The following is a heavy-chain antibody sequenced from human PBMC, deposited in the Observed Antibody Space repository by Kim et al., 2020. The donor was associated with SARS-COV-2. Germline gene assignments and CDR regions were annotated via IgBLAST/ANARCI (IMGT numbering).Heavy chain of an antibody. J-gene: IGHJ4*02. Sequence: NFDRAFQGRLTLTGDTSTNTFYMDLSSLRSEDTAVYYCAREITGTGSFDYWGQGPLVTVSS. CDR3: AREITGTGSFDY. V-gene: IGHV1-46*01.